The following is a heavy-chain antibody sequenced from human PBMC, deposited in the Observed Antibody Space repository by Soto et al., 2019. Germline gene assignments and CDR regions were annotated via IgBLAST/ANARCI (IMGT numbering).Heavy chain of an antibody. D-gene: IGHD1-1*01. CDR1: GGSISSYY. J-gene: IGHJ4*02. CDR2: IYYSGRT. V-gene: IGHV4-59*01. Sequence: PSETLSLTCTVSGGSISSYYWSWIRQTPGKGLEWIGYIYYSGRTNYNHSLKSRVTISVDTSKKQFSLKLSSVTAEDTAVYYCTISLQLYYFDFWGQGTLVPVSS. CDR3: TISLQLYYFDF.